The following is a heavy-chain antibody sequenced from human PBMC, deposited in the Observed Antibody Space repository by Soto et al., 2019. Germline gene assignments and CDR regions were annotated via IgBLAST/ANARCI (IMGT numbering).Heavy chain of an antibody. Sequence: QVQLVESGGGVVQPGRSLRLSCAASGFTFSSYAMHWVRQAPGKGLEWVAVISYDGSNKYHADSVKGRFTISRDNSNTTLYLHMHSLRAEDTAVYYCARDGRTVPPLYYYYGIDVWCQGTTVTVSS. V-gene: IGHV3-30-3*01. J-gene: IGHJ6*02. CDR1: GFTFSSYA. CDR3: ARDGRTVPPLYYYYGIDV. D-gene: IGHD4-17*01. CDR2: ISYDGSNK.